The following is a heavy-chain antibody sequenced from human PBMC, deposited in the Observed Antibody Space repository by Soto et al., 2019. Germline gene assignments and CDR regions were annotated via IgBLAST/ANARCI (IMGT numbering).Heavy chain of an antibody. V-gene: IGHV3-73*01. J-gene: IGHJ6*02. CDR1: GFTFSGSA. CDR2: IRSKANSYAT. D-gene: IGHD2-2*01. CDR3: TRQRDIVLVPAAMHYYYGMDV. Sequence: EVQLVESGGGLVQPGGSLKLSCAASGFTFSGSAMHWVRQASGKGLEWVGRIRSKANSYATAYAASVKGRFTISRDDSKNKAYLQMNSLKTEDTAVYYCTRQRDIVLVPAAMHYYYGMDVWGQGTTVTVSS.